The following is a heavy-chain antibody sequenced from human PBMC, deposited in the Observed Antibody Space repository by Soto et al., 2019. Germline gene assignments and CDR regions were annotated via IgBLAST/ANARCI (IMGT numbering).Heavy chain of an antibody. Sequence: AGGSLTLSCAASGFTFSSYSMNWVRQAPGQGLEWVSSISSSSSYIYYADSAKGRFTISRDNAKNSLYLQMNSLRAEDTAVYYCARDDASCWLVAQDWGYLWAQGTLVTV. D-gene: IGHD2-2*01. CDR2: ISSSSSYI. J-gene: IGHJ5*02. CDR1: GFTFSSYS. V-gene: IGHV3-21*01. CDR3: ARDDASCWLVAQDWGYL.